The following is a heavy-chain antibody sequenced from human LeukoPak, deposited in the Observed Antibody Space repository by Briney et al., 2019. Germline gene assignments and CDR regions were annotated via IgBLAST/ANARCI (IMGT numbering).Heavy chain of an antibody. V-gene: IGHV3-21*01. CDR2: VSSGSRFI. CDR1: GFIFCSYS. D-gene: IGHD3-3*01. Sequence: PAGYLRLSCEASGFIFCSYSMKWDRQAPGRGLEWVSSVSSGSRFIHYADSVKGRFTISRDHAKNSLYLQMNSLTDEDTAVYYCARDLFGNRSGFDPWGQGTLVTVSS. J-gene: IGHJ5*02. CDR3: ARDLFGNRSGFDP.